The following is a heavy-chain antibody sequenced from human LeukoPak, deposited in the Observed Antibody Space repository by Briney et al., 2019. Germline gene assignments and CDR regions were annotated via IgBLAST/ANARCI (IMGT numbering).Heavy chain of an antibody. Sequence: RGESLQISCQGSGYSFTSYWIGWVRQMPGKGLEWMGIIYPGDSDTRYSPSFQGQVTISADKSISAAYLQWSSLKASDTAMYYCARRRMAAAGTYDYWGQGTLVTVSS. CDR3: ARRRMAAAGTYDY. J-gene: IGHJ4*02. V-gene: IGHV5-51*01. D-gene: IGHD6-13*01. CDR1: GYSFTSYW. CDR2: IYPGDSDT.